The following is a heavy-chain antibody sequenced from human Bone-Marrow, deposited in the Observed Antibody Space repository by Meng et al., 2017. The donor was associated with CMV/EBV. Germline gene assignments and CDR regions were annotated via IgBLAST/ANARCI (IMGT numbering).Heavy chain of an antibody. V-gene: IGHV1-2*02. D-gene: IGHD3-3*01. CDR3: ARGIRGLEWLLYDYGMDV. Sequence: ASVKVSCKASGYTFTGYYMHWVRQAPGQGLEWMGWINPNSGGTNYAQKFQGRVTMTRDTSISTAYMELSRLRSDDTAVDYCARGIRGLEWLLYDYGMDVWGQGTTVTVSS. J-gene: IGHJ6*02. CDR1: GYTFTGYY. CDR2: INPNSGGT.